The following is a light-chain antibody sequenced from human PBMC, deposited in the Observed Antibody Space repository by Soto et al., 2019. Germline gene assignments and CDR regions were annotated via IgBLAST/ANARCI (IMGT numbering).Light chain of an antibody. V-gene: IGKV1-39*01. Sequence: DIQMTQSPSSLSASVGDRVTITCRASQNIGNYLNWYQHKAGKAPKFLIYTASTLQSGVPSRFSGSRSGADFTLTISSVQFEVFATYYCQQSYTTPLTFGGGTQVEIK. CDR3: QQSYTTPLT. CDR2: TAS. J-gene: IGKJ4*01. CDR1: QNIGNY.